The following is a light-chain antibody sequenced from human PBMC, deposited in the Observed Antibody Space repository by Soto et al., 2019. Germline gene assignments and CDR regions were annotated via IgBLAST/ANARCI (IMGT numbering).Light chain of an antibody. CDR3: QQLSRYPLT. Sequence: IQLPQSPSVLSASVGDTVTITCRASQALSNYLAWYQQKPGKAPDLLIYSASTLQSGVPSRFSGSGSETEFSLTIRALQPEDFATYYCQQLSRYPLTFGGGTKVDIK. V-gene: IGKV1-9*01. CDR2: SAS. CDR1: QALSNY. J-gene: IGKJ4*01.